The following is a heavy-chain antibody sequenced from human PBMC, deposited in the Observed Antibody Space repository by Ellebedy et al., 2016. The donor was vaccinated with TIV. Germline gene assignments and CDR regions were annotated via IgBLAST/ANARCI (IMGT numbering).Heavy chain of an antibody. CDR3: ARVLGNYDSSGYLDY. V-gene: IGHV3-64*01. J-gene: IGHJ4*02. CDR1: GFTFRNHA. D-gene: IGHD3-22*01. CDR2: ISSDGSET. Sequence: GGSLRLSXVASGFTFRNHAMHWVRQAPGKAPEYVSAISSDGSETYYAHSVMGRFIISRDNFDNTLHLQMGSLRADDMAIYYCARVLGNYDSSGYLDYWGRGTLVTVSS.